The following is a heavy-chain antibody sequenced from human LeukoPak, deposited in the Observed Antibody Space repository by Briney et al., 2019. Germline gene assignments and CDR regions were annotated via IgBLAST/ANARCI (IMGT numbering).Heavy chain of an antibody. CDR1: GFTFSSYW. V-gene: IGHV3-7*01. Sequence: GGSLRLSCSTSGFTFSSYWMSWVRQAPGKGLEWVANIKQDGSEKYYVDSVKGRFTISRDNAKNSLFLQMNSLRADDTAVYYCAREYYDSSGYYHGWHWGQGALVTVSS. J-gene: IGHJ4*02. D-gene: IGHD3-22*01. CDR2: IKQDGSEK. CDR3: AREYYDSSGYYHGWH.